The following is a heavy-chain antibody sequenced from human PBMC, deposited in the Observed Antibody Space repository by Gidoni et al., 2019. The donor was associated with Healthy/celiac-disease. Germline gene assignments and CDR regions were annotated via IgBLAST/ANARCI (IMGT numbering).Heavy chain of an antibody. J-gene: IGHJ4*02. CDR1: GFTFRTYA. CDR2: ISGSGGST. D-gene: IGHD3-10*01. Sequence: EVQLLESGGGLVQPGGSVRLSCAPSGFTFRTYAMTWVRQAPGKGLEGVSGISGSGGSTYYADSVKGRFTISRDNSKNTLFLQMNSLRAEDTAVYYCARGSGVDYWGQGTLVTVSS. V-gene: IGHV3-23*01. CDR3: ARGSGVDY.